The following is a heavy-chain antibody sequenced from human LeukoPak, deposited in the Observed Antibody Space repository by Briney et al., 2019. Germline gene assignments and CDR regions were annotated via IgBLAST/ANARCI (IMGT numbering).Heavy chain of an antibody. CDR3: ARGKTPAMTTPFDF. J-gene: IGHJ4*02. D-gene: IGHD4-17*01. CDR1: GFTVSSNY. Sequence: NPGGSLRLSCAASGFTVSSNYMSWVRQAPGKGLEWVSVLSGGGSATYYADSVKGRFTISRDNSKNTLYLQMNSLRAEDTAVYYCARGKTPAMTTPFDFWGQGTLVTVSS. V-gene: IGHV3-53*01. CDR2: LSGGGSAT.